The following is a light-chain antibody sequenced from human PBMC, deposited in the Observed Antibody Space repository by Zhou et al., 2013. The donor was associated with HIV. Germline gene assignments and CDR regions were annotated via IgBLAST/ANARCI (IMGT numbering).Light chain of an antibody. CDR3: QQCKSYPYT. Sequence: DIQMTQSPSTLSASVGDRVTITCRASQRLGNWLAWYQQKPGKAPKLLIYKASSLESEVPSRFSGSGSGTEFTLTISSLQPDDFATYYCQQCKSYPYTFGQGTKLEIK. V-gene: IGKV1-5*03. CDR1: QRLGNW. CDR2: KAS. J-gene: IGKJ2*01.